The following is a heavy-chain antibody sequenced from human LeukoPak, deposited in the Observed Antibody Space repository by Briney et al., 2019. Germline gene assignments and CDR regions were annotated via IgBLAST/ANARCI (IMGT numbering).Heavy chain of an antibody. D-gene: IGHD6-6*01. CDR2: IYTSGST. Sequence: SETLSLTCTVSGGSISSSSYYWGWIRQPAGKGLEWIGRIYTSGSTNYIPSLKSRVTISVDTSKNQFSLKLSSVTAADTAVYYCARDRRTSYDAFDIWGQGTMVTVSS. V-gene: IGHV4-61*02. CDR1: GGSISSSSYY. CDR3: ARDRRTSYDAFDI. J-gene: IGHJ3*02.